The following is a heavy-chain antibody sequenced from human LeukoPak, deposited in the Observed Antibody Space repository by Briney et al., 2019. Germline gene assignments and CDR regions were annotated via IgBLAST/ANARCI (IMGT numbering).Heavy chain of an antibody. D-gene: IGHD7-27*01. Sequence: SETLSLTCTVSGGSISSYYWSWIRQPPGKGLEWIGYIYYSGSTNYNPSLKSRVTISVDTSKNQFSLKLSSVTAADTAVYYCARLRTGEAGFDYWGQGTLVTVSS. V-gene: IGHV4-59*01. CDR2: IYYSGST. CDR1: GGSISSYY. J-gene: IGHJ4*02. CDR3: ARLRTGEAGFDY.